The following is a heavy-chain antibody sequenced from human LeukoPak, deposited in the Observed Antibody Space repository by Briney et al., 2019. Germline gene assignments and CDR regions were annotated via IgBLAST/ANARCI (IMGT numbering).Heavy chain of an antibody. Sequence: GASVKVSCKASGYTFTGYYLHWVRQAPGQGLEWMGWINPNSGGTNYAQKLQGRVTMTTDTSTSTAYMELRSLRSDDTAVYYCARDLLLILTGYYREALDYWGQGTLVTVSS. CDR2: INPNSGGT. D-gene: IGHD3-9*01. CDR1: GYTFTGYY. CDR3: ARDLLLILTGYYREALDY. J-gene: IGHJ4*02. V-gene: IGHV1-2*02.